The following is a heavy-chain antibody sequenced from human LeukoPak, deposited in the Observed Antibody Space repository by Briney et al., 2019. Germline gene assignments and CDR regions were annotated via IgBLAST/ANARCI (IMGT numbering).Heavy chain of an antibody. CDR1: GFTFSSYG. V-gene: IGHV3-30*18. Sequence: GGSLRLSCAASGFTFSSYGMHWVRQAPGKGLEWVAVISYDGSNKYYADSVKGRFTISRDNSKNTLYLQMNSLRAADTAVYYCAKETGDYYFDYWGQGTLVTVSS. CDR2: ISYDGSNK. D-gene: IGHD2-21*02. J-gene: IGHJ4*02. CDR3: AKETGDYYFDY.